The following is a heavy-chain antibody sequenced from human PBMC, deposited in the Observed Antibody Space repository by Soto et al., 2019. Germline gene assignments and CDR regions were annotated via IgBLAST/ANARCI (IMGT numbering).Heavy chain of an antibody. CDR3: ARIPVVVPAAIRYLYYYYYGMDV. CDR2: ISSSGSTI. Sequence: EVQLVESGGGLVQPGGSLRLSCAASGFTFSSYEMNWVRQAPGKGLEWVSYISSSGSTIYYADSVKGRFTISRDNAKNSLYLQLNRLRAEDTAVYYCARIPVVVPAAIRYLYYYYYGMDVWGQGTTVTVSS. V-gene: IGHV3-48*03. J-gene: IGHJ6*02. D-gene: IGHD2-2*02. CDR1: GFTFSSYE.